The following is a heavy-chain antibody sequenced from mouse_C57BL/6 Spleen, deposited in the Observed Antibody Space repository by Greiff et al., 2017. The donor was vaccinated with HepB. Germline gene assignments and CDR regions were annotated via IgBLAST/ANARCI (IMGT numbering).Heavy chain of an antibody. Sequence: VKLQQPGAELVRPGSSVKLSCKASGYTFTSYWMDWVKQRPGQGLEWIGNIYPSDSETHYNQKFKDKATLTVDKSSSTAYMQLSSLTSEDSAVYYCARLDDYVFAYWGQGTLVTVAA. CDR2: IYPSDSET. D-gene: IGHD2-4*01. CDR3: ARLDDYVFAY. CDR1: GYTFTSYW. V-gene: IGHV1-61*01. J-gene: IGHJ3*01.